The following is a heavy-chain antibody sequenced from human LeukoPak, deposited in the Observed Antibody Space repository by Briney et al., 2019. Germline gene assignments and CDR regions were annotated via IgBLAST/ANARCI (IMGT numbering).Heavy chain of an antibody. J-gene: IGHJ5*02. CDR3: ARDDEEFGELSWFDP. CDR1: GYTFTNYN. V-gene: IGHV1-18*01. D-gene: IGHD3-10*01. CDR2: ISAYNGNT. Sequence: ASVKVSCKASGYTFTNYNITWARQAPGQGLEWMGRISAYNGNTNYAQKFQDRVTMTTDTSTTTAYMELRSLRFDDTALYYCARDDEEFGELSWFDPWGQGTLVTVSS.